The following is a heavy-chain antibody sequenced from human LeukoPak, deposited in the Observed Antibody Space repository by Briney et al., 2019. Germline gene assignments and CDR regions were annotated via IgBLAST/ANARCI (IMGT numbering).Heavy chain of an antibody. CDR1: GYTFTTYG. CDR2: IRPYNGNT. J-gene: IGHJ4*02. V-gene: IGHV1-18*01. Sequence: GASVKVSCKTSGYTFTTYGISWVRQAPGQGLEWMGWIRPYNGNTNYAQKLQGRVTMTTDTSTSTAYMELRSLRSDDTAVYYCARVESLTYSSGWYGGDYWGQGTLVTVSS. D-gene: IGHD6-13*01. CDR3: ARVESLTYSSGWYGGDY.